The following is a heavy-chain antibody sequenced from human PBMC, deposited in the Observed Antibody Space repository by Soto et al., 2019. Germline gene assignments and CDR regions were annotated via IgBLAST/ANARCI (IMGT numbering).Heavy chain of an antibody. CDR1: GGTFSSYA. Sequence: QVQLVQSGAEVKKPGSSVKVSCKASGGTFSSYAISWVRQAPGQGLEWMGGIIPIFGTANYAQKFQVRVTMTADESTSTAYMELSSLRSDDTAVYYCARHVPAAGYYHGMDVWGQGTTVTVSS. CDR2: IIPIFGTA. CDR3: ARHVPAAGYYHGMDV. D-gene: IGHD2-2*01. V-gene: IGHV1-69*12. J-gene: IGHJ6*02.